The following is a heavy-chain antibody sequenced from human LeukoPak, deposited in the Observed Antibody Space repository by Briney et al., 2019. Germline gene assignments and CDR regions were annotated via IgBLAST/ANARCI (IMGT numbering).Heavy chain of an antibody. J-gene: IGHJ6*04. Sequence: GGSLRLSCAASGFTFSSYAMSWVRQAPGKGLEWVSGICGTGGSTYYADSVKGRFTISRDTAKNSLYLQMNSLRAEDTAVYYCAELGIAMIGGVWGKGTTVTISS. D-gene: IGHD3-10*02. V-gene: IGHV3-23*01. CDR2: ICGTGGST. CDR1: GFTFSSYA. CDR3: AELGIAMIGGV.